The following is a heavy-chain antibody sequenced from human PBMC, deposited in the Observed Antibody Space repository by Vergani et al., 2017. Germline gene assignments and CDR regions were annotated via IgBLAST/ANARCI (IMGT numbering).Heavy chain of an antibody. Sequence: QVTLKESGPALVKPTQTLTLTCTFSGFSLSTSGMRASWIRQPPGKALEWLARIDWDDDKFYSTSMKTRLTISKDTSKSQVVLTMTNMDPVDTATYYCARIQSLYDILTGYYSGVEGAFDIWGQGTMVTVSS. V-gene: IGHV2-70*04. CDR3: ARIQSLYDILTGYYSGVEGAFDI. D-gene: IGHD3-9*01. CDR2: IDWDDDK. CDR1: GFSLSTSGMR. J-gene: IGHJ3*02.